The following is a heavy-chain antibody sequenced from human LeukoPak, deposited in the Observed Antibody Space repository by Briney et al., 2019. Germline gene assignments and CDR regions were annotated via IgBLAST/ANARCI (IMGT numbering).Heavy chain of an antibody. D-gene: IGHD6-13*01. CDR3: AKTPGIAAAGTVDY. CDR2: ISGSGGST. CDR1: GFTFSSYA. Sequence: GGSLRLSCAASGFTFSSYAMSWVRQAPGKGLEWVSAISGSGGSTYYADSVKGRFTISGDNSKNTLYLQMNSLRAEDTAVYYCAKTPGIAAAGTVDYWGQGTLVTVSS. V-gene: IGHV3-23*01. J-gene: IGHJ4*02.